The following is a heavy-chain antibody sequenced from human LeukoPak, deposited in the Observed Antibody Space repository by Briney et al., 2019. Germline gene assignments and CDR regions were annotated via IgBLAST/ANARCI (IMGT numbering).Heavy chain of an antibody. CDR3: AGDYYDSSGLSH. V-gene: IGHV3-21*01. CDR1: GFIFTSHS. Sequence: GGSLRLSCAASGFIFTSHSMNWVRQAPGKGLEWVSSISSSGDYIYYTDSVKGRFTISRDNAKNSLYLQMNSLRAEDTAVYYCAGDYYDSSGLSHWGQGTLVTVSS. J-gene: IGHJ1*01. D-gene: IGHD3-22*01. CDR2: ISSSGDYI.